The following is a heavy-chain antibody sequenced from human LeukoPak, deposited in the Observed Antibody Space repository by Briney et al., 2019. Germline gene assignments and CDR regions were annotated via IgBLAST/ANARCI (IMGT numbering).Heavy chain of an antibody. CDR1: GGSISSYY. CDR2: IYYSGST. Sequence: SETLSLTCTVSGGSISSYYWSWIRQPPGKGLEWIGYIYYSGSTNYNPSLKSRVTISVDTSKNQFSLKLSSVTAADTAVYYCARDRRSVWGSYYRTDAFDIWGQGTMVTVSS. D-gene: IGHD3-16*01. V-gene: IGHV4-59*01. J-gene: IGHJ3*02. CDR3: ARDRRSVWGSYYRTDAFDI.